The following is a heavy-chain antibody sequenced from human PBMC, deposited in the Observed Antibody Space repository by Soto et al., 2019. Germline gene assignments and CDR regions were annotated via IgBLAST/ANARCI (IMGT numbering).Heavy chain of an antibody. V-gene: IGHV4-31*03. Sequence: QVQLQESGPGLVKPSQTLSLTCTVSGGSISSGGYYWSWIRQHPGKGLEWIGYIYYSGSTYYNPSLKSRVTLSVDTSKNHFSLKLSSVTAADTAVYYCARTLVRGDIVVVTAAMGYYYGMDVWGQGTTVTVSS. D-gene: IGHD2-2*01. CDR3: ARTLVRGDIVVVTAAMGYYYGMDV. CDR2: IYYSGST. CDR1: GGSISSGGYY. J-gene: IGHJ6*02.